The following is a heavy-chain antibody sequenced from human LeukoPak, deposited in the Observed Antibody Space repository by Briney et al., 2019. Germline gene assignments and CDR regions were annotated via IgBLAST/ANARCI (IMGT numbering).Heavy chain of an antibody. J-gene: IGHJ4*02. CDR3: VKGPSSNVWSYTDY. Sequence: GGSLRLSCAASGFTFSNYAMSWARQAPGKGLEWVSAISGSGGSTYYADSVKGRFTISRDNSENTLYLQLNSLRAEDTAVYYCVKGPSSNVWSYTDYWGQGTLVTVSS. V-gene: IGHV3-23*01. CDR2: ISGSGGST. D-gene: IGHD2-2*01. CDR1: GFTFSNYA.